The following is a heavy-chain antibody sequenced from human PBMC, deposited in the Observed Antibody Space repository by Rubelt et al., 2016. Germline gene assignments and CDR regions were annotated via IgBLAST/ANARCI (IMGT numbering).Heavy chain of an antibody. CDR1: GFTFSSYA. J-gene: IGHJ4*02. D-gene: IGHD3-3*01. CDR3: ARDGSEWSRDY. Sequence: EVQLLESGGGLVQPGGSLRLSCAASGFTFSSYAMTWIRQAPGKGLEWVSTIVYSGDSQYYADSVKGRFTISRDNTRNSLFLQMNSLRADDTAIYYCARDGSEWSRDYWGQGTLVTVSS. CDR2: IVYSGDSQ. V-gene: IGHV3-23*01.